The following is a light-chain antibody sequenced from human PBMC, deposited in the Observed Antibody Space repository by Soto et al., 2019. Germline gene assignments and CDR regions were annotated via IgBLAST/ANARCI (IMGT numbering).Light chain of an antibody. CDR1: QSISNY. J-gene: IGKJ1*01. CDR2: AAS. V-gene: IGKV1-39*01. Sequence: DIQMTQSPSSLSASVGDRVTITCRASQSISNYVNWYQQKPGKAPKFLIYAASSLQSGVPSRFSGSGSGTDFTLTISSLQPEDFATYYCQQSSSTPRTFGQGTKGKI. CDR3: QQSSSTPRT.